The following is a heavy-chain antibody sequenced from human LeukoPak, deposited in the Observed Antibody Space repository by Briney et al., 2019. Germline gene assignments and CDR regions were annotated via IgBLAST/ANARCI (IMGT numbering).Heavy chain of an antibody. CDR3: ARDDFSGDFWSGWGY. D-gene: IGHD3-3*01. CDR2: ISSSGSTI. Sequence: NPGGSLRLSCAASGFTFSDYYMSWIRQAPGKGLEWVSYISSSGSTIYYADSVKGRFTISRDNAKNSLYLQMNSLRAEDTAVYYCARDDFSGDFWSGWGYWGQGTLVTVSS. V-gene: IGHV3-11*01. J-gene: IGHJ4*02. CDR1: GFTFSDYY.